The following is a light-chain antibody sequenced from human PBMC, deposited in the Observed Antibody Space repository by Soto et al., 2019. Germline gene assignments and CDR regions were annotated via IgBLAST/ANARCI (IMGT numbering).Light chain of an antibody. CDR2: AAS. CDR1: QGISSY. Sequence: DIQLTQSPSFLSASVGDRVTITCRASQGISSYLAWYQQKPGKAPKLLISAASTLQSGVPSRFSGSGSGTEFTLAISSLQPEDFATYYCQQLNTYPWTFGQGTKGDIK. J-gene: IGKJ1*01. CDR3: QQLNTYPWT. V-gene: IGKV1-9*01.